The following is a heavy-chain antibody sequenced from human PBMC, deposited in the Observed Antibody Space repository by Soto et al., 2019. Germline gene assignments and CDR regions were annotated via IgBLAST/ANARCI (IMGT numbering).Heavy chain of an antibody. CDR1: GFTFDDYA. V-gene: IGHV3-9*01. J-gene: IGHJ4*02. Sequence: EVQLVESGGGLVQPGRSLRLSCAASGFTFDDYAMHWVRQAPGKGLEWVSGISWNSGSIGYADSVKGRFTISRDNAKNSLYLQMNSLRAEDTALYYCARIAVAGTKDYWGQGTLVTVSS. CDR2: ISWNSGSI. D-gene: IGHD6-19*01. CDR3: ARIAVAGTKDY.